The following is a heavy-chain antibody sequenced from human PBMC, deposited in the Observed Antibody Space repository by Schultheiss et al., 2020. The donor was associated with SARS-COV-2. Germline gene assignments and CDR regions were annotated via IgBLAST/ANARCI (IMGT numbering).Heavy chain of an antibody. J-gene: IGHJ3*02. CDR3: ARDQDYGRNAFDI. D-gene: IGHD4/OR15-4a*01. CDR1: GGPFSNYA. Sequence: SETLSLTCAVYGGPFSNYAWTWIRQSPGKGLEQVGNIYYTGITKYSPSLKSRITISVDTSKKQFSLRLNSVTAADTAVYYCARDQDYGRNAFDIWGQGTMVTVSS. V-gene: IGHV4-59*01. CDR2: IYYTGIT.